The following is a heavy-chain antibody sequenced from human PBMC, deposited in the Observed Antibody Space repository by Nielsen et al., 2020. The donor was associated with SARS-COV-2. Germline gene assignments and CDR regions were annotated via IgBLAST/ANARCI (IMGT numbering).Heavy chain of an antibody. CDR3: ARARGDYADY. Sequence: SETLSLTCTVSGYSISSGYYWGWIRQPPGKGLEWIGSIYHSGSTNYNPSLKSRVTISVDKSKNQFSLKLSSVTAADTAVYYCARARGDYADYWGQGTLVTVSS. J-gene: IGHJ4*02. CDR1: GYSISSGYY. CDR2: IYHSGST. V-gene: IGHV4-38-2*02.